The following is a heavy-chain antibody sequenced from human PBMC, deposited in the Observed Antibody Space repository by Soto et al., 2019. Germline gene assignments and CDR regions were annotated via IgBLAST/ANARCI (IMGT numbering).Heavy chain of an antibody. CDR2: IYLDDDK. J-gene: IGHJ5*02. CDR3: AHHWEQQLVYNWFDP. Sequence: QITLKESGPTLVKPTQTLTLTCTFSGFSLSTSGVGVCWIRQPPGKALEWLSLIYLDDDKRYSPSLKIRLTITKDTSKNQVVLTMTNMDHVDTATYYCAHHWEQQLVYNWFDPWGQGTLVTVSS. D-gene: IGHD6-13*01. CDR1: GFSLSTSGVG. V-gene: IGHV2-5*02.